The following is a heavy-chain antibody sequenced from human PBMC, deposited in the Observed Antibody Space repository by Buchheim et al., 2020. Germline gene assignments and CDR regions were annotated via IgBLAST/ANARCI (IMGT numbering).Heavy chain of an antibody. D-gene: IGHD4-11*01. CDR3: VKEQSSGHYRVADF. CDR2: FSYDGTSR. Sequence: QVQLVESGGGVVQPGGSLRLSCAASGFTFSSCGMHWVRQAPGKGLEWVAVFSYDGTSRHYADSMKGRFTISRDNSKNTLYLQINSMRPEDTAVYYCVKEQSSGHYRVADFWGLGTL. J-gene: IGHJ4*02. V-gene: IGHV3-30*18. CDR1: GFTFSSCG.